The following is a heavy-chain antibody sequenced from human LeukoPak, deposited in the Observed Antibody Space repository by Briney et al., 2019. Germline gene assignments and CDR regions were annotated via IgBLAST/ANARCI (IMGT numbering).Heavy chain of an antibody. CDR1: GGSFSGYY. V-gene: IGHV4-34*01. D-gene: IGHD3-9*01. J-gene: IGHJ4*02. CDR2: INHSGST. CDR3: ARGLVRYFDWCPAGAYYFDY. Sequence: SETLTLTCAVYGGSFSGYYWSWIRQPPGKGLEWIGGINHSGSTNYNPSLKSRVTISVDTSKNQFSLKLSSVTAADTAVYYCARGLVRYFDWCPAGAYYFDYWGQGTLVTVSS.